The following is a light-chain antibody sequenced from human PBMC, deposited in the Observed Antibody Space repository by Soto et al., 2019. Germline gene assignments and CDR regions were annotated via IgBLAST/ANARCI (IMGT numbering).Light chain of an antibody. J-gene: IGKJ1*01. CDR2: DAS. V-gene: IGKV1-5*01. CDR1: QSISSY. Sequence: DIQITQSPSTLSASVGDRVTITCRASQSISSYLAWYQQKPGKAPKVLIFDASSLESGVPSRFSGSGSGTEFTLSISSLQPDDFATYYCQQYNSYPWTFGQGTKVDI. CDR3: QQYNSYPWT.